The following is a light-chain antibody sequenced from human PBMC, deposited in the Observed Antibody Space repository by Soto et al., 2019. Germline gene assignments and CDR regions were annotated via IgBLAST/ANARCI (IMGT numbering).Light chain of an antibody. Sequence: DIQMTQSPSTLSASEGERVILTCRASQSISIWLAWYQQRPGKAPKLLIYKASTLQSGIPSRFSGSGSGTEFTLTISSLQPDDFATYYCQQYTSYLWTFGQGTRVEIK. CDR1: QSISIW. CDR3: QQYTSYLWT. CDR2: KAS. V-gene: IGKV1-5*03. J-gene: IGKJ1*01.